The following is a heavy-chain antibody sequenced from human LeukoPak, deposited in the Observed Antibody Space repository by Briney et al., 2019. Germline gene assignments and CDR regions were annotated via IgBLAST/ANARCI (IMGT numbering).Heavy chain of an antibody. J-gene: IGHJ4*02. CDR1: GGSISSYY. CDR2: IYYSGST. Sequence: SETLSLTCTVSGGSISSYYWSWIRQPPGKGLEWIGYIYYSGSTNYNPSLKSRVTISADTSKNQFSLKLSSVTAADTAVYYCARRTGYYDGFDFWGQGTLVTVSS. D-gene: IGHD3/OR15-3a*01. V-gene: IGHV4-59*01. CDR3: ARRTGYYDGFDF.